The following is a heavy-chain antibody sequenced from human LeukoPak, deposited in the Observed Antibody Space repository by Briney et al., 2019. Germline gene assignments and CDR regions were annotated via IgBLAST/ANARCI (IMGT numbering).Heavy chain of an antibody. D-gene: IGHD3-16*01. V-gene: IGHV4-59*08. CDR2: VFRTGSA. Sequence: KPSETLSLTCSVSGGSIGSSFWNWIRQPPGKGLEWIGHVFRTGSARYNPSLTSRVTISVDTSNNQFSLTLHSVTAADTAIYYCARRLRAESDASPDDWIGPWGQGALVTVSS. CDR3: ARRLRAESDASPDDWIGP. J-gene: IGHJ5*02. CDR1: GGSIGSSF.